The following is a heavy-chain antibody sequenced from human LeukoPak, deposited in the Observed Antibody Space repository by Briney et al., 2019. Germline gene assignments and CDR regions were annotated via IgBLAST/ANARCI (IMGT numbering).Heavy chain of an antibody. D-gene: IGHD3-16*01. J-gene: IGHJ5*02. V-gene: IGHV3-7*01. CDR2: IKHDGSEQ. CDR1: GFIFTSNR. Sequence: PGGSLRLSCAASGFIFTSNRMNWVRQAPGKGLEWVANIKHDGSEQIYVDSVKGRFTISRDNAKDSVYLQMNSLRAEDTAVYYCTRGLGEHGGVSDRWGQGTLAIVS. CDR3: TRGLGEHGGVSDR.